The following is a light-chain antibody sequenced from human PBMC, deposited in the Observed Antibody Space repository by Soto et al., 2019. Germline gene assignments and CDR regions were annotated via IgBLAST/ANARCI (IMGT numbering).Light chain of an antibody. CDR3: CSYAGSSTFVYV. CDR2: EGS. Sequence: QSALTQPASVSGSPGQSITISCTGISSDVGSYNLVSWYQQHPGKAPKLMIYEGSKRPSGVSNRFSGSKSGNTASLTISGLQAEDEADYYCCSYAGSSTFVYVFGTGTKVTVL. CDR1: SSDVGSYNL. V-gene: IGLV2-23*03. J-gene: IGLJ1*01.